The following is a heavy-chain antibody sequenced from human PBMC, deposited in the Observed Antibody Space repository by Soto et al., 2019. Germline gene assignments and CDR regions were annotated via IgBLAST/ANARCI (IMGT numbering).Heavy chain of an antibody. CDR1: GYTFTSYA. CDR3: ATAWSPADNFDY. D-gene: IGHD2-15*01. J-gene: IGHJ4*02. CDR2: INAGNGNT. Sequence: GASVKVSCKASGYTFTSYAMHWVRQAPGQRLEWMGWINAGNGNTKYSQKFQGRVTITRDTSASTAYMELSSLRSEDTAVYYCATAWSPADNFDYWGQGTLVTVSS. V-gene: IGHV1-3*01.